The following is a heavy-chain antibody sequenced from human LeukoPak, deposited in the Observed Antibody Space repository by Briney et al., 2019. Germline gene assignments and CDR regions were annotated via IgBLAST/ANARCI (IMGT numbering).Heavy chain of an antibody. V-gene: IGHV4-34*01. CDR1: GGSFSGYY. CDR3: ARYLSRYYYDSSGYYVY. D-gene: IGHD3-22*01. CDR2: INHSGST. J-gene: IGHJ4*02. Sequence: SETLSLTCAVYGGSFSGYYWSWIRQPPGKGLEWIGEINHSGSTNYNPSLKSRVTISVDTYKNQFSLKLSSVTAADTAVYYCARYLSRYYYDSSGYYVYWGQGTLVTVSS.